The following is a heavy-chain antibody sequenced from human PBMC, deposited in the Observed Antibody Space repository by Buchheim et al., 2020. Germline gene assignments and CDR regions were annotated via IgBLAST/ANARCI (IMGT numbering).Heavy chain of an antibody. CDR3: AKAGHAGSGSHLDS. CDR1: GFTFSNYA. CDR2: ISLSGGTT. Sequence: EVQLLQSGGGLVQPGGSLRLSCAASGFTFSNYAMSWVRQAPGRGLEWVSAISLSGGTTYYADSVKGRFTISRDNSRNALYLQMNSLRAEDTALYYCAKAGHAGSGSHLDSWGQGTL. D-gene: IGHD3-10*01. V-gene: IGHV3-23*01. J-gene: IGHJ4*02.